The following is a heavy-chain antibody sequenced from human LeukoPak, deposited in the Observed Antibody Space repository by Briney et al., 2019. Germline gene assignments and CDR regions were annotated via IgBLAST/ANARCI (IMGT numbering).Heavy chain of an antibody. CDR1: GGSFSGYY. J-gene: IGHJ6*03. CDR3: ARHDGLSSHTSFYYYYYYMDV. CDR2: IYHSGST. Sequence: SETLSLTCAVYGGSFSGYYWSWIRQPPGKGLEWIGSIYHSGSTYYNPSLKSRVTISVDTSKNQFSLKLSSLTAADTAVYYCARHDGLSSHTSFYYYYYYMDVWGKGTTVTVSS. D-gene: IGHD2-2*02. V-gene: IGHV4-34*01.